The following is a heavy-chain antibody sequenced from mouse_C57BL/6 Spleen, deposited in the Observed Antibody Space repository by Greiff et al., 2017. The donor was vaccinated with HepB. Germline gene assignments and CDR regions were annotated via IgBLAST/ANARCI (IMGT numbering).Heavy chain of an antibody. Sequence: QVQLQQPGAELVMPGASVKLSCKASGYTFTSYWMHWVKQRPGQGLEWIGEIDPSDSYTNYNQKFKGKSTLTVDKSSSTAYMQLSSLTSEDSAVYYCARLGITTVVSFDYWGQGTTLTVSS. V-gene: IGHV1-69*01. CDR2: IDPSDSYT. J-gene: IGHJ2*01. CDR3: ARLGITTVVSFDY. CDR1: GYTFTSYW. D-gene: IGHD1-1*01.